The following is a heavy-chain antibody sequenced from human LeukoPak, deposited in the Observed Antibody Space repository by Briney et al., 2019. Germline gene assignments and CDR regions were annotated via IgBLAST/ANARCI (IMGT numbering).Heavy chain of an antibody. CDR2: IKSITDGGTT. V-gene: IGHV3-15*01. J-gene: IGHJ3*02. Sequence: PGGSLRLSCAASGFTFSNAWMSWVRQAPGKGLEWVGRIKSITDGGTTDYAAPVKGRFTISRDDSKNTLYLQMNSLKTEDTAVYYCTTDRYDSSGYYYVKAFDIWGQGTMVTVSS. D-gene: IGHD3-22*01. CDR1: GFTFSNAW. CDR3: TTDRYDSSGYYYVKAFDI.